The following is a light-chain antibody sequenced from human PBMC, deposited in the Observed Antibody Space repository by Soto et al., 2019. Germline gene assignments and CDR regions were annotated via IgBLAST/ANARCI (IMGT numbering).Light chain of an antibody. CDR1: QSVSSN. CDR2: GAS. J-gene: IGKJ4*01. Sequence: EIVMTQSPGTLSVSPGEGATLSCRASQSVSSNLAWYQQKPGQAPRLLIHGASTRATGIPARFSGSGSGTEFTLTISTLQSEDFAVYYCQQNNKWPPVTFGGGTKVEIK. CDR3: QQNNKWPPVT. V-gene: IGKV3-15*01.